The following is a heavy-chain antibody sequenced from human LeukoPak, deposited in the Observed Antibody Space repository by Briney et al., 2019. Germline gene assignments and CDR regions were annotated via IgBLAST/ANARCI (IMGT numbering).Heavy chain of an antibody. Sequence: SETLSLTCTVSGDSIISRSYYWGWIRQPPGKGLEWIGYFYYSGSTNYNPSLKSRVTISVDKSKNQFSLKLSSVTAADTAVYYCARRGDGSDYWGQGTLVTVSS. CDR2: FYYSGST. CDR1: GDSIISRSYY. CDR3: ARRGDGSDY. J-gene: IGHJ4*02. D-gene: IGHD3-10*01. V-gene: IGHV4-61*05.